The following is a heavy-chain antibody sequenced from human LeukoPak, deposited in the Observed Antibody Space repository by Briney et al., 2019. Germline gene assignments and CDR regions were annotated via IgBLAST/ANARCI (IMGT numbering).Heavy chain of an antibody. D-gene: IGHD5-24*01. V-gene: IGHV1-2*02. CDR3: ARVELATHSWFDP. CDR1: GYTFTGYY. CDR2: INLNSGGT. J-gene: IGHJ5*02. Sequence: ASVKVSCKSSGYTFTGYYMRWVRQAPGQGLEWMGWINLNSGGTNYAQKFQGRVAMTRDTSISTAYMELSRLRSDDTAVYYCARVELATHSWFDPWGQGTLVTVSS.